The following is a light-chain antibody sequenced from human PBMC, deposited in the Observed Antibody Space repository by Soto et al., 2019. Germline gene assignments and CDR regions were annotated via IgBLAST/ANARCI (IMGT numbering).Light chain of an antibody. J-gene: IGKJ3*01. Sequence: DIQMTQSPSSLSASVGARVTITCQASQDISKYLNWYQQKPGKAPKLLIYDASNLEAGVPSRFSGTGSGTFYTFTISSLHPEDFATYHCQQYDSIPFTFGPGTKVDIK. CDR1: QDISKY. CDR3: QQYDSIPFT. CDR2: DAS. V-gene: IGKV1-33*01.